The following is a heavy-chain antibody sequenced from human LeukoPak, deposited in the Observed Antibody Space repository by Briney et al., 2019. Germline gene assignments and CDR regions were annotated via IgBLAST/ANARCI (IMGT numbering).Heavy chain of an antibody. D-gene: IGHD1/OR15-1a*01. J-gene: IGHJ4*02. CDR1: GFAFSSYA. CDR3: AKDLWNKLGNYYFDY. Sequence: GGSLRLSCTASGFAFSSYAMSWVRQAPGVGLEWVSAIDGGGGRTWHADSVRGRFTISRDNSKNTLFMQMNSLRAEDTAVYYCAKDLWNKLGNYYFDYWGQGTLVTVSS. V-gene: IGHV3-23*01. CDR2: IDGGGGRT.